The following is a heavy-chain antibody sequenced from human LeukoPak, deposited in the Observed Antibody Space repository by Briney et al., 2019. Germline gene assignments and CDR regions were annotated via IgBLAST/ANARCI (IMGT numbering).Heavy chain of an antibody. V-gene: IGHV4-59*01. Sequence: SETLSLTCTVSGGSISSYYWSWIRQPPGEGLEWIGYIYYSGSTNYNPSLKSRVTISVDTSKNQFSLKLSSVTAADTAVYYCARDKGILTGYYTNWFDPWGQGTLVTVSS. J-gene: IGHJ5*02. CDR3: ARDKGILTGYYTNWFDP. D-gene: IGHD3-9*01. CDR2: IYYSGST. CDR1: GGSISSYY.